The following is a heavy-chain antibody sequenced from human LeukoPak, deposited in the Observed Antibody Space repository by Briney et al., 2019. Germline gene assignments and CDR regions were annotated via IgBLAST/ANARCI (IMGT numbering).Heavy chain of an antibody. CDR2: IIPIFGTA. CDR3: ARGVYGDYLEYFQH. V-gene: IGHV1-69*05. CDR1: GGTFSSYA. J-gene: IGHJ1*01. Sequence: SVKVSCKALGGTFSSYAISWVRQAPGQGLEWMGGIIPIFGTANYAQKFQGRVTITTDESTSTAYMELSSLRSEDTAVYYCARGVYGDYLEYFQHWGQGTLVTVSS. D-gene: IGHD4-17*01.